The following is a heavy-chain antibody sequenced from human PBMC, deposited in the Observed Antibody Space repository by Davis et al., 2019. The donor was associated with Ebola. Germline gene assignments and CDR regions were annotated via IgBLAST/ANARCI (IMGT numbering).Heavy chain of an antibody. J-gene: IGHJ4*02. CDR3: AKRIVVAAAVTGGY. V-gene: IGHV3-23*01. CDR2: IRSSGDTT. CDR1: GFTFSSYA. D-gene: IGHD6-13*01. Sequence: PGGSLRLSCAASGFTFSSYAMTWVRQAPGKGLEWVSAIRSSGDTTYYADSVKGRFTISRDNSKNTLYLEMNSLRAEDTAVYYCAKRIVVAAAVTGGYWGQGALVTVSS.